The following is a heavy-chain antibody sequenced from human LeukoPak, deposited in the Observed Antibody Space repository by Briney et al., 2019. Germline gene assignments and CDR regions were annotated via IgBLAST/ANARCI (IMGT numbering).Heavy chain of an antibody. CDR2: ISWNSGSI. CDR3: AKDKALWSSSWYYFDY. Sequence: GGSLRLSCAASGFTFDDYAMHWVRHAPGKGLEWVSGISWNSGSIGYADPVKGRFTISRDNAKNSLYLQMNSLRAEDTALYYCAKDKALWSSSWYYFDYWGQGTLVTVSS. J-gene: IGHJ4*02. V-gene: IGHV3-9*01. D-gene: IGHD6-13*01. CDR1: GFTFDDYA.